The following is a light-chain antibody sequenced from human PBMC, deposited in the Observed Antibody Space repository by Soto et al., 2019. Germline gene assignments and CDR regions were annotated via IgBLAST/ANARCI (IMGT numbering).Light chain of an antibody. J-gene: IGLJ3*02. V-gene: IGLV1-51*01. CDR3: ATWDTNLSAGV. CDR2: ENN. Sequence: QSVLTQPPSVSAAPGQRVTIPCSGSSANVGNYYVSWYQHLPGTAPKLLIYENNKRPSGIPDRFSASKSGTSATLDITGLQTGDEADYYCATWDTNLSAGVFGAGTKLTVL. CDR1: SANVGNYY.